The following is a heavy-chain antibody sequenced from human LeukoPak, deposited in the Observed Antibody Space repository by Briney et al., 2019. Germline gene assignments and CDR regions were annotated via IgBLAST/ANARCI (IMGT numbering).Heavy chain of an antibody. V-gene: IGHV4-34*01. CDR1: GYSVSSGYY. CDR2: INHSGST. J-gene: IGHJ5*02. D-gene: IGHD6-13*01. CDR3: ARGCSSWHFASTRKKPRYRVSWFDP. Sequence: SETLSLTCTVSGYSVSSGYYWSWIRQPPGKGLEWIGEINHSGSTNYNPSLKSRVSISVDTSKNQFSLKLSSVTAADTAAYYCARGCSSWHFASTRKKPRYRVSWFDPWGQGTLVTVSS.